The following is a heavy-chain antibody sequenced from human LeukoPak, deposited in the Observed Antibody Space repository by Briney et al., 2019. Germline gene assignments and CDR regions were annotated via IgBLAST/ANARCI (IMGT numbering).Heavy chain of an antibody. V-gene: IGHV4-34*01. CDR2: IHPHGIF. CDR3: ARGRDRSKAGDL. J-gene: IGHJ5*02. D-gene: IGHD5-24*01. CDR1: GGSCDDYY. Sequence: SETLSLTCAVHGGSCDDYYCSWIRQPPGKGLEWIGEIHPHGIFYYNSSLVSRVTISIDPSKTQFSLRLTSVTAADTAFYYCARGRDRSKAGDLRGQGSLVTVSS.